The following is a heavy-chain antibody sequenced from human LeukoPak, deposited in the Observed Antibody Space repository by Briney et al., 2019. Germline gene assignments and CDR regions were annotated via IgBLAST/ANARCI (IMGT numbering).Heavy chain of an antibody. CDR2: IYYSGST. Sequence: PSETLSLTCTVSGGSISSNSYYWGWIRQPPGKGLEWIGSIYYSGSTYYNPSLKSRVTISVDTSKNQFSLKLSSVTAADTAVYYCASGLILTGYYMMLSAFDIWGQGTMVTVSS. CDR3: ASGLILTGYYMMLSAFDI. CDR1: GGSISSNSYY. D-gene: IGHD3-9*01. J-gene: IGHJ3*02. V-gene: IGHV4-39*01.